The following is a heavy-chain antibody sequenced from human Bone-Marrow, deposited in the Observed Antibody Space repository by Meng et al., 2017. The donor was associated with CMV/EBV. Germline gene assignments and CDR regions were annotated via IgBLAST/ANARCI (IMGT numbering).Heavy chain of an antibody. CDR2: IYSGGST. D-gene: IGHD5-18*01. Sequence: GGSLRLSCTVSGFTVSSNYMNWVRRAPGKGLEWVSVIYSGGSTYYADSVKGRFTISRDNSKNTVYLQMNSLRAEDTAVYYCARDLGYYYFDDWGHGTLVTVSS. CDR1: GFTVSSNY. V-gene: IGHV3-53*01. J-gene: IGHJ4*01. CDR3: ARDLGYYYFDD.